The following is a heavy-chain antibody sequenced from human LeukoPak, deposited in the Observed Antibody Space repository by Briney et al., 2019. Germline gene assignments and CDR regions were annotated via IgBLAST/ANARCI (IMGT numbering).Heavy chain of an antibody. Sequence: PSETLSLTCTVSGGSISSGGYYWSWIRQHPGKGLEWIGYIYYSGSTNYNPSLKSRVTISVDTSKNQFSLKLSSVTAADTAVYYCARSPNYCSSTSCYGWFDPWGQGTLVTVSP. CDR1: GGSISSGGYY. CDR2: IYYSGST. V-gene: IGHV4-61*08. D-gene: IGHD2-2*01. CDR3: ARSPNYCSSTSCYGWFDP. J-gene: IGHJ5*02.